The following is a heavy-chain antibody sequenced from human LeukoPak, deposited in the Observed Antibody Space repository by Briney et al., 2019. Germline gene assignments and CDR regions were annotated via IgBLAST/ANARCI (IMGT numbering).Heavy chain of an antibody. CDR3: TRDPVYYDTLTGLPRYYGMDV. CDR2: HRSRVCGGTT. V-gene: IGHV3-49*03. D-gene: IGHD3-9*01. CDR1: GFTFSDHG. J-gene: IGHJ6*02. Sequence: GRSLRLSCTASGFTFSDHGVSWFRQAPAKGLEGVGVHRSRVCGGTTESAATVKGRFTMSRYDSESSAYLQMDSLKTEDTAVYYCTRDPVYYDTLTGLPRYYGMDVWGQGITVTVSS.